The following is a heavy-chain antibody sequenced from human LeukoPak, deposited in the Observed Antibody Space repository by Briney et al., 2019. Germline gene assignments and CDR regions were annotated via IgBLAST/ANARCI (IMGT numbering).Heavy chain of an antibody. J-gene: IGHJ4*02. D-gene: IGHD6-6*01. V-gene: IGHV4-30-4*08. CDR3: AREYSSSDYFDY. Sequence: SQTLSLTCTVSGGSISSGDYYWSWIRQPPGKGLEWLGYIYYSGSTYYNPSLKSRVTISVDTSKSQFSLMLSSVTAADTAVYYCAREYSSSDYFDYWGQGTLVTVSS. CDR2: IYYSGST. CDR1: GGSISSGDYY.